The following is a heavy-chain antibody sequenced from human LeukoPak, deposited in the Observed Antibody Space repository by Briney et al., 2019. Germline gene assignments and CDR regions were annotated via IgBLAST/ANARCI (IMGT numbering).Heavy chain of an antibody. CDR3: ARLYYYDSSGPNPAYDY. CDR2: ISSSSSYI. D-gene: IGHD3-22*01. V-gene: IGHV3-21*01. J-gene: IGHJ4*02. Sequence: PGGSLRLSCAASGFTFSSYSMNWARQAPGKGLEWVSSISSSSSYIYYADSVKGRFTISRDNAKNSLYLQMNSLRAEDTAVYYCARLYYYDSSGPNPAYDYWGQGTLVTVSS. CDR1: GFTFSSYS.